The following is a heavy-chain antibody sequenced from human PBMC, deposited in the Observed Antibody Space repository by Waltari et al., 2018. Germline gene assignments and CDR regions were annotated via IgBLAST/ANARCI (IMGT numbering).Heavy chain of an antibody. CDR3: ALGAHRGTESSFDY. CDR1: GYTFTGYY. V-gene: IGHV1-2*02. CDR2: SNPNSGGT. J-gene: IGHJ4*02. Sequence: QVQLVQSGAEVKKPGASVKVSCKASGYTFTGYYMHWVRQAPGQGVEWMGWSNPNSGGTNYAQKFQGKDTRNGETAISTDKMEMSRLRSDETAVYYCALGAHRGTESSFDYWGQGTLVTVSS. D-gene: IGHD3-16*01.